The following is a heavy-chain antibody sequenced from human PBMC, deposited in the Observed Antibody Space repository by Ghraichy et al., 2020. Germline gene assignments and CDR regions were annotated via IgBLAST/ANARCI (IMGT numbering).Heavy chain of an antibody. CDR2: IWYDGSNK. CDR3: ARERDLEWLDY. Sequence: LSLTCAASGFTFSSYGMHWVRQAPGKGLEWVAVIWYDGSNKYYADSVKGRFTISRDNSKNTLYLQMNSLRAEDTAVYYCARERDLEWLDYWGQGTLVTVSS. D-gene: IGHD3-3*01. J-gene: IGHJ4*02. CDR1: GFTFSSYG. V-gene: IGHV3-33*01.